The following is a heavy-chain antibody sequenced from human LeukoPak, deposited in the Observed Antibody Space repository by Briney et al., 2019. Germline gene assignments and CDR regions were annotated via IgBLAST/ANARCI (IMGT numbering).Heavy chain of an antibody. J-gene: IGHJ5*02. CDR2: ISGSGGST. D-gene: IGHD2-15*01. CDR3: AKDPGGGPGWFDP. CDR1: GFIFSSYW. V-gene: IGHV3-23*01. Sequence: GGSLRLSCAASGFIFSSYWMSWVRQAPGKGLEWVSAISGSGGSTYYADSVKGRFTISRDNSKNTLYLQMNSLRAEDTAVYYCAKDPGGGPGWFDPWGQGTQVTVSS.